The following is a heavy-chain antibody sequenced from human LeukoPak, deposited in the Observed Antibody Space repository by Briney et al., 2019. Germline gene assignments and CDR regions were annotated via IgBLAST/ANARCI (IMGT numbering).Heavy chain of an antibody. CDR3: ASRYVSYYNERTLDN. Sequence: ASVKVSCKASGYTFTGYYMHWMRQAPGQGLDWMGWINPNSGGTNYAQKFQGRVTMTRDTSISTAYMELSRLRSDDTAVYYCASRYVSYYNERTLDNRGQGTLVTVSS. CDR2: INPNSGGT. V-gene: IGHV1-2*02. J-gene: IGHJ4*02. CDR1: GYTFTGYY. D-gene: IGHD3-10*01.